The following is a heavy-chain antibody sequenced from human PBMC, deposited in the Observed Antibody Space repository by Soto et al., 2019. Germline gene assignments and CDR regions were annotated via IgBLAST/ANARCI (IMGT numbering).Heavy chain of an antibody. J-gene: IGHJ3*02. CDR2: IYWDDDK. V-gene: IGHV2-5*02. CDR3: AHRQSSSWYVGPFDI. Sequence: ASGPTLVNPTQTLTLTCTFSGFSLTTSGVGVGWIRQPPGKALEWLALIYWDDDKRYSPSLKKRLTITKDTSKNQVVLTMTKVDPVDTATYYCAHRQSSSWYVGPFDIWGQGTMVTVSS. CDR1: GFSLTTSGVG. D-gene: IGHD6-13*01.